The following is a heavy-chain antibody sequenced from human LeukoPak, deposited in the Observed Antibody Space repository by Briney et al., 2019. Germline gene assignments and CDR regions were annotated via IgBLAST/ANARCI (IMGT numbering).Heavy chain of an antibody. D-gene: IGHD3-22*01. CDR3: ARGYYYDSSGYPFDY. V-gene: IGHV1-2*02. CDR1: GYTFTGYY. CDR2: INPNSGGT. Sequence: ASVKVSCKASGYTFTGYYMHWVRQAPGQGLEWMGWINPNSGGTNYAQKFQGRVTMTRDTSISTAYMELSRLRSDDTAVYDCARGYYYDSSGYPFDYWGQGTLVTVSS. J-gene: IGHJ4*02.